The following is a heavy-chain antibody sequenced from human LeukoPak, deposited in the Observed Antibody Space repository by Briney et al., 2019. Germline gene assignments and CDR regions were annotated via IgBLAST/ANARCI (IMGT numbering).Heavy chain of an antibody. CDR1: GGSISSSSYY. Sequence: SETLSLTCTVSGGSISSSSYYWGWIRQPPGKGLKWIGSIYYSGSTYYNPSLKSRVTISVDTSKNQFSLKLSSVTAADTAVYYCARHGVTMIVVSWGQGTLVTVSS. D-gene: IGHD3-22*01. CDR2: IYYSGST. J-gene: IGHJ1*01. V-gene: IGHV4-39*01. CDR3: ARHGVTMIVVS.